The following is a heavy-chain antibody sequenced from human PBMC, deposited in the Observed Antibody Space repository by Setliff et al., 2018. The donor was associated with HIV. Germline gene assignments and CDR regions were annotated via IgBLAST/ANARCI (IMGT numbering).Heavy chain of an antibody. CDR3: ARGLPPKYCSGGSCYSEKAYYFDY. J-gene: IGHJ4*02. V-gene: IGHV4-38-2*02. Sequence: KSSETLSLTCTVSGYSISSGYYWGWIRQPPGKGLEWIGSIYYSGSTNYNPSLKSRVTISVDTATNQFSLKLSSVTAADTAVYYCARGLPPKYCSGGSCYSEKAYYFDYWGQGTLVTVSS. CDR1: GYSISSGYY. CDR2: IYYSGST. D-gene: IGHD2-15*01.